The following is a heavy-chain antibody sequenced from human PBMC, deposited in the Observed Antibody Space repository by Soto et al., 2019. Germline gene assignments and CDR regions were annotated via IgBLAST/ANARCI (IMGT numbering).Heavy chain of an antibody. CDR3: ARERVTTVTGFDY. V-gene: IGHV4-59*01. J-gene: IGHJ4*02. Sequence: TLSLTCTVSGGSISSYYWSWIRQPPGKGLEWIGYIYYSGSTNYNPSLKSRVTISVDTSKNQFSLKLSSVTAADTAVYYCARERVTTVTGFDYWGQGTLVTVSS. D-gene: IGHD4-17*01. CDR2: IYYSGST. CDR1: GGSISSYY.